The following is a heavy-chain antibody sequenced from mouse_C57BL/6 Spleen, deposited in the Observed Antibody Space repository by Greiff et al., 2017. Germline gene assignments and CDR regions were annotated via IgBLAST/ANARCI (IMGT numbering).Heavy chain of an antibody. CDR1: GYTFTSYW. CDR3: ARSLFYYDYDSAMDY. J-gene: IGHJ4*01. Sequence: QVQLQQPGTELVKPGASVKLSCKASGYTFTSYWMHWVKQRPGQGLEWIGNINPSNGGTNYNEKFKSKATLTVDKSSSTAYMQLSSLTSEDSAVDDCARSLFYYDYDSAMDYWGQGTSVTVSS. D-gene: IGHD2-4*01. V-gene: IGHV1-53*01. CDR2: INPSNGGT.